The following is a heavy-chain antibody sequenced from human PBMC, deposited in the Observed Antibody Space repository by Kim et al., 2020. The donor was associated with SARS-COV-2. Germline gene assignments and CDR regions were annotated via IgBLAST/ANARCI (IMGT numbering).Heavy chain of an antibody. J-gene: IGHJ1*01. CDR3: ARDMAAAGNGFQH. V-gene: IGHV3-21*01. Sequence: GGSLRLSCAASGFTFSSYSMNWVRQAPGKGLEWVSSISSGSSYIYYADSVKGRFTISRDNAKNSVYLQMNSLRAEDTAVYYCARDMAAAGNGFQHWGQGTLVTVSS. CDR1: GFTFSSYS. CDR2: ISSGSSYI. D-gene: IGHD6-13*01.